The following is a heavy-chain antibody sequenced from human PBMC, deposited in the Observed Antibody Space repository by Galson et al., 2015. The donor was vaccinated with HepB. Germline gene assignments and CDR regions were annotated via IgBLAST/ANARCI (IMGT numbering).Heavy chain of an antibody. D-gene: IGHD1-14*01. CDR1: GGTFNNLV. V-gene: IGHV1-69*04. Sequence: SVKVSCKASGGTFNNLVLSWVRQAPGQGPEWMGRIIPIPGVTNYAHNFQDRVTFTADTSTKTAYMEMTRLTSDDSAVYYCARGGPRGGTEHWGQGTLVTVSS. CDR3: ARGGPRGGTEH. CDR2: IIPIPGVT. J-gene: IGHJ1*01.